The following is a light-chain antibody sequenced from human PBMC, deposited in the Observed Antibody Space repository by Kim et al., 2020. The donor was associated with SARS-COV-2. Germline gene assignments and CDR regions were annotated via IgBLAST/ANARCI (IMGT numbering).Light chain of an antibody. CDR3: QSYDSSLSGYVV. V-gene: IGLV1-40*01. Sequence: VTISCTGSSSKIEAGYDVHWYQQLPGTAPKLLIYGNSNRPSGVPDRFSGSKSGTSASLAITGLQAEDEADYYCQSYDSSLSGYVVFGGGTQLTVL. CDR2: GNS. J-gene: IGLJ2*01. CDR1: SSKIEAGYD.